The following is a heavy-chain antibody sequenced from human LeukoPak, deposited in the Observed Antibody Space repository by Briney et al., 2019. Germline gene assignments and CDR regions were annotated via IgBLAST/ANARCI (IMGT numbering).Heavy chain of an antibody. CDR2: ISGSGGST. J-gene: IGHJ4*02. D-gene: IGHD5-12*01. CDR1: GFTFSSYA. Sequence: LAGGSLRLSCAASGFTFSSYAMSWVRQAPGKGLEWVSAISGSGGSTYYADSVKGRFTISRDNSKNTLYLQMNSLRAEDTAVYYCAKVSWGISGYGEYWGQGTLVTVSS. CDR3: AKVSWGISGYGEY. V-gene: IGHV3-23*01.